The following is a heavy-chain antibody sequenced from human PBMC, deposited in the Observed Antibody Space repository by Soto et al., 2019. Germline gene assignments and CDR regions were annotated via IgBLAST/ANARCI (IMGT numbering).Heavy chain of an antibody. CDR2: IYYSGST. V-gene: IGHV4-59*08. CDR1: GGSISGYY. J-gene: IGHJ5*02. CDR3: ARLDQPLNWLDP. Sequence: PSETLSLTCTVSGGSISGYYWSWIRQPPGKGLEWIGYIYYSGSTNYNPSLKSRVSISVDTSKNQFSLKLTSVTATDTAVYYCARLDQPLNWLDPWGLGTLVTVSS.